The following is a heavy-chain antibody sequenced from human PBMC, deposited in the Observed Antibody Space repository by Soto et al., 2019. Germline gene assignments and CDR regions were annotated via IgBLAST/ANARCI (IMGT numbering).Heavy chain of an antibody. V-gene: IGHV4-34*01. CDR1: GGSFSDHY. Sequence: SSETLSLTCAVYGGSFSDHYWSWLRQPPGKGLEWIGEINHSGSTKYNPSLESRVTVLVETSKNEFSLKMSSVTAADTAVYYCAYCGGDCYTAFDYWGQGTLVTVSS. CDR3: AYCGGDCYTAFDY. D-gene: IGHD2-21*02. J-gene: IGHJ4*02. CDR2: INHSGST.